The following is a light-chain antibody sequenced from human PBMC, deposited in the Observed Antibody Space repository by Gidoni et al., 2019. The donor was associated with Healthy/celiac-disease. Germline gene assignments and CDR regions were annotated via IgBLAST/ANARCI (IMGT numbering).Light chain of an antibody. CDR3: QQRSGA. CDR2: NAS. Sequence: EIVLTQSPATLSLSPGERATLSCRASQSVSSYLAWYQQEPGQAPRLLIYNASNRATGIPARFSGSGSGTDFTLTNSSLEHEDFAVYYCQQRSGAFGPGTRVDIK. V-gene: IGKV3-11*01. CDR1: QSVSSY. J-gene: IGKJ3*01.